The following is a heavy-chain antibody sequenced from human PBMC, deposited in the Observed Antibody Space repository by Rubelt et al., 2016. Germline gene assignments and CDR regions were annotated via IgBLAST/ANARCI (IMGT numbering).Heavy chain of an antibody. CDR2: INHSGST. CDR3: ARRVDGDCSSTNCSIDY. J-gene: IGHJ4*02. V-gene: IGHV4-34*01. Sequence: QVQLQQWGAGLLKPSETLSLTCAVYGGSFDGYYWTWIRQSPGKGLEWIGEINHSGSTNYNPSLKSRVTISADPSKNQFPLKLSTVTAADTAVYYCARRVDGDCSSTNCSIDYWGQGTLVTVSS. D-gene: IGHD2-2*01. CDR1: GGSFDGYY.